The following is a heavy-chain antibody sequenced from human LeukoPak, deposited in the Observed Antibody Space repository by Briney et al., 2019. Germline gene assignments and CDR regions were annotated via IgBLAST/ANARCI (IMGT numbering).Heavy chain of an antibody. CDR1: GGPISSYY. J-gene: IGHJ6*02. CDR3: ARDGEVPANDYYYGMDV. Sequence: SETLSLTCTVSGGPISSYYWSWIRQPAGKGPEWIGRIYTSGSTNYNPSLKSRVTMSVDTSKNQFSLKLSSVTAADTAVYYCARDGEVPANDYYYGMDVWGQGTTVTVSS. V-gene: IGHV4-4*07. CDR2: IYTSGST. D-gene: IGHD2-2*01.